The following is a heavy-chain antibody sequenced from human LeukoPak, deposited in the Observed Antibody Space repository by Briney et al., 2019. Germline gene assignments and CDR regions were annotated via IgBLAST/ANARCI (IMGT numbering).Heavy chain of an antibody. Sequence: GGSLRLSCAATGFTFSSDSMNWVRQAPGKGLEWVSSISSSSYIFYADSVKGRFTISRDNAKNSLYLQMNSLRVEDTAVYYCARGGVSIAVTGTGGFDYWGQGTLVTVSS. V-gene: IGHV3-21*01. CDR1: GFTFSSDS. CDR2: ISSSSYI. D-gene: IGHD6-19*01. J-gene: IGHJ4*02. CDR3: ARGGVSIAVTGTGGFDY.